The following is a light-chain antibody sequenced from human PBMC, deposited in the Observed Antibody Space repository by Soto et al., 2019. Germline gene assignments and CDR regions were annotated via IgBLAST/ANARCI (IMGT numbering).Light chain of an antibody. Sequence: QSVLTQPRSVSGSPGQSVTISCSGTSSDFGSYNYVFWYQQHPGKSPKLIIYDVFKRPSGVPDRFSASKSGNTASLTISGLQTEDEADYHCCSYAGTSTGVFGGGTQLTVL. CDR3: CSYAGTSTGV. J-gene: IGLJ3*02. V-gene: IGLV2-11*01. CDR1: SSDFGSYNY. CDR2: DVF.